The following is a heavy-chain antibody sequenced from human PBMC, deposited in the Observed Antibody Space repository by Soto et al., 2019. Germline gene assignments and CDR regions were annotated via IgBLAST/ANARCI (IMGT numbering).Heavy chain of an antibody. D-gene: IGHD6-6*01. Sequence: PGGSLRLSCAASGFTFSNYSMSWVRQAPGKGLEWVSGMNSGGRTYYADSVKGRFTISRDTSKNTLYLQMNSLRADDTAVFYCAKALQYSSSRHYLYYGMDVWGQGTTVTVSS. CDR2: MNSGGRT. J-gene: IGHJ6*02. CDR3: AKALQYSSSRHYLYYGMDV. V-gene: IGHV3-23*01. CDR1: GFTFSNYS.